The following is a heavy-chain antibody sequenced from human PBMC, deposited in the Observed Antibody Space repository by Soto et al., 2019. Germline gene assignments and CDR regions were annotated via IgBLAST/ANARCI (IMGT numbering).Heavy chain of an antibody. D-gene: IGHD4-4*01. CDR2: IDHGGST. J-gene: IGHJ4*02. V-gene: IGHV4-34*01. CDR1: GGSFSGYY. CDR3: ARGRVYTKED. Sequence: SETLSLTCAVYGGSFSGYYWSWIRQPPGKGLEWIGEIDHGGSTNYSPSLKSRVTISVDTSKNHFSLKLRYVTAADTAVYYCARGRVYTKEDWGQGTQVTVSS.